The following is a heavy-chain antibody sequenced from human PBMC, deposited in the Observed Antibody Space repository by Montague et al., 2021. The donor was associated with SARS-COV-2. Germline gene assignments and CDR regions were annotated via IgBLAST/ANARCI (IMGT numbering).Heavy chain of an antibody. J-gene: IGHJ2*01. CDR3: AKQTGAGAIVYWYFDL. D-gene: IGHD6-25*01. V-gene: IGHV3-23*01. CDR1: GCAFNNFA. Sequence: SLRLSCAASGCAFNNFAMTWVRQPPGKGLEWVSSIFGSGAGTYYADSVQGRFTISRDNSRNTLYLQMNSLRAEDTAKYYCAKQTGAGAIVYWYFDLWGRGTVVSVSS. CDR2: IFGSGAGT.